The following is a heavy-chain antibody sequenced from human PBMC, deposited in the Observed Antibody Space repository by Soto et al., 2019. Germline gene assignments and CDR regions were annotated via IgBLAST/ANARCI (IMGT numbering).Heavy chain of an antibody. CDR1: GGSISSGDYY. Sequence: QVQLQESGPGLVKPSQTLSLTCTVSGGSISSGDYYWSWIRQPPGKGLEWIGYIYYSGSTYYNPSLKIRVTXXVXTXXNQFSLKLSSVTAADTAVYYCARVGGDYALGWFDPWGQGTLVTVSS. D-gene: IGHD4-17*01. CDR2: IYYSGST. J-gene: IGHJ5*02. V-gene: IGHV4-30-4*01. CDR3: ARVGGDYALGWFDP.